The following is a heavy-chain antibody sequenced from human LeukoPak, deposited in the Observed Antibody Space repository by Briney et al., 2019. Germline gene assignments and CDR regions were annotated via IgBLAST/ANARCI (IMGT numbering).Heavy chain of an antibody. CDR2: IKQDGSDK. J-gene: IGHJ4*02. CDR3: ARGNWWVGAAQYCDY. Sequence: GGSLRLSCAASGFTFNTYWMNWVRQAPGKGLEWVANIKQDGSDKYYAESVKGRFTISKDNAKSSLYLQMDSLRAEDTAVYFCARGNWWVGAAQYCDYWGRGTLVTVSS. D-gene: IGHD2-8*02. CDR1: GFTFNTYW. V-gene: IGHV3-7*01.